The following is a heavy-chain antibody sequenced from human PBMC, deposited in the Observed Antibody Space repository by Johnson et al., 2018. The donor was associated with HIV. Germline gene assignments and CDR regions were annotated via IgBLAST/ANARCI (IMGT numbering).Heavy chain of an antibody. Sequence: VQLVESGGGVVQPGRSLRLSCAASGFTVSRNHMSWVRQAPGKGLEWVSVIYSGGSTYYADSVKGRFTISRDNSKNTVYLQMNSLRDEDTSVYYCTVWRWGWSGQEPFDVWGPGTMVTVSS. CDR3: TVWRWGWSGQEPFDV. D-gene: IGHD3-3*01. CDR1: GFTVSRNH. CDR2: IYSGGST. J-gene: IGHJ3*01. V-gene: IGHV3-66*01.